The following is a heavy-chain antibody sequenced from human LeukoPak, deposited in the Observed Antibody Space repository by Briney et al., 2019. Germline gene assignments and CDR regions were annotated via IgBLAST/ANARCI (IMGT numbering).Heavy chain of an antibody. Sequence: GGSLRLSCAASGFTFNSYWMSWFRQAPGKGLEWVANIKQDGSEKYYVDSVKGRFTISRDNAKNSLYLQMNSLRAEDTAVYYCARDRGITIFGVVIAEYYYYMDVWGQGTTVTVSS. V-gene: IGHV3-7*01. CDR2: IKQDGSEK. CDR3: ARDRGITIFGVVIAEYYYYMDV. J-gene: IGHJ6*03. D-gene: IGHD3-3*01. CDR1: GFTFNSYW.